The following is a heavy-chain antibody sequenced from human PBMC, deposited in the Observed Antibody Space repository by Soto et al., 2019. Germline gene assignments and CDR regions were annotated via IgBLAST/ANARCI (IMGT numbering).Heavy chain of an antibody. V-gene: IGHV1-58*01. CDR1: GFTFTSSA. J-gene: IGHJ6*02. Sequence: GASVKVSCKASGFTFTSSAVQWVRQARGQRLEWIGWIVVGSGNTNYAQKFQERVTITRDMSTSTAYMELSSPRSEDTAVYYCVAPRITMVRGVIISPDYYYYGMDVWGQGTTVTVSS. D-gene: IGHD3-10*01. CDR2: IVVGSGNT. CDR3: VAPRITMVRGVIISPDYYYYGMDV.